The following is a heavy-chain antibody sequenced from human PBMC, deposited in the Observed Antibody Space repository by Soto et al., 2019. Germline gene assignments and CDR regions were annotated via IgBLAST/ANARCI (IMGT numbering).Heavy chain of an antibody. J-gene: IGHJ4*02. D-gene: IGHD6-6*01. Sequence: SETLSLTCTVSGGSISSSSYYWGWIRQPPGKGLEWIGSIYYSGSTYYNPSLKSRVTISVDTSKNQFSLKLSSVTAADTAAYYCARYSKGSSFHDFDYWGQGTLVTVSS. CDR2: IYYSGST. CDR3: ARYSKGSSFHDFDY. V-gene: IGHV4-39*01. CDR1: GGSISSSSYY.